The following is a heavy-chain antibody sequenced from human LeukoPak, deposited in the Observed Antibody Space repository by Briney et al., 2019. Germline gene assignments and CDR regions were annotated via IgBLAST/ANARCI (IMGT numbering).Heavy chain of an antibody. J-gene: IGHJ5*02. Sequence: GGSLRLSCTASGFSFSGHWMHWARQLPGKGLVWVSRISPTGSTTSYADSVKGRLTISRDNSKNTLYLQINNLRAEDTAVYYCAKYYGSGSYYNFWFDPWGQGTLVTVSS. CDR2: ISPTGSTT. D-gene: IGHD3-10*01. CDR3: AKYYGSGSYYNFWFDP. V-gene: IGHV3-74*01. CDR1: GFSFSGHW.